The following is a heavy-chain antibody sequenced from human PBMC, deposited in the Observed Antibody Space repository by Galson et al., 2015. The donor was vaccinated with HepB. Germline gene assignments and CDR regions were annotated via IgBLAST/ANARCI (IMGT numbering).Heavy chain of an antibody. CDR2: ISYDGSNK. J-gene: IGHJ4*02. V-gene: IGHV3-30*03. D-gene: IGHD3-9*01. CDR1: GFTFSRNA. Sequence: SLRLSCAASGFTFSRNAMHWVRQAPGKGLEWVAVISYDGSNKRYADSVKGRFTISRDNSKNTLYLQMNSLRADDTAVFYCVRSPSNDWYYFDYWGQGILVSVSS. CDR3: VRSPSNDWYYFDY.